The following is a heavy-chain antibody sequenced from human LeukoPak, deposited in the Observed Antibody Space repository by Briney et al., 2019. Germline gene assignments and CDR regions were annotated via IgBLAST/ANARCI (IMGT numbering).Heavy chain of an antibody. CDR2: IYYSGST. Sequence: SETLSLTCTVSGGSISSSSYSWGWIRQPPGKGLEWIGSIYYSGSTYYNPSLKSRVTISVDTSKNQFSLKLSSVTAADTAVYYCVGGSGYLGAFDIWGQGTMVTVSS. D-gene: IGHD3-22*01. CDR3: VGGSGYLGAFDI. CDR1: GGSISSSSYS. V-gene: IGHV4-39*01. J-gene: IGHJ3*02.